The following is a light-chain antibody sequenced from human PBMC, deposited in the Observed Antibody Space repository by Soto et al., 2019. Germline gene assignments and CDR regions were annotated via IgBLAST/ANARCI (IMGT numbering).Light chain of an antibody. CDR2: KTS. Sequence: DIQMTQSPSTLSASVGDSVTITCRASQAISSRLAWYQQKPGKAPKLLIYKTSTLEGGVPLRFSGSGSGTEFTLTISSLQPDDLAIYYCQHYDTYSPFGGGTKVEIK. V-gene: IGKV1-5*03. J-gene: IGKJ4*02. CDR1: QAISSR. CDR3: QHYDTYSP.